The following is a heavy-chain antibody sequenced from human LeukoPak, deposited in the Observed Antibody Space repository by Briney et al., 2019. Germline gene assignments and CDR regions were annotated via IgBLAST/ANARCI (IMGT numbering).Heavy chain of an antibody. Sequence: GGSLRLSCAASGFTFSNYWMNWVRQAPGKGLEWISYIGGRGDGISYADSVKGRFIVSRDNAKNSLFLQMNRLRGEDTAIYFCAREIPGRIAADCWGQGTLVTVSS. V-gene: IGHV3-48*01. CDR3: AREIPGRIAADC. J-gene: IGHJ4*02. D-gene: IGHD2-15*01. CDR1: GFTFSNYW. CDR2: IGGRGDGI.